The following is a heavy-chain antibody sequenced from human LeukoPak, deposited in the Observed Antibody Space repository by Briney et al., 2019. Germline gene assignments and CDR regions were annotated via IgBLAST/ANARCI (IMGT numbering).Heavy chain of an antibody. CDR3: VKGRSSKISAAWDY. Sequence: TGGSLRLSCAASGFTFSDYYMSWIRQAPGRGLEWVSVIWYDGSNEYYADSVKGRFTISRDNSKNTLYLQMSSLIAEDTAVYYCVKGRSSKISAAWDYWGQGTLVTVSS. D-gene: IGHD6-13*01. J-gene: IGHJ4*02. V-gene: IGHV3-30*02. CDR2: IWYDGSNE. CDR1: GFTFSDYY.